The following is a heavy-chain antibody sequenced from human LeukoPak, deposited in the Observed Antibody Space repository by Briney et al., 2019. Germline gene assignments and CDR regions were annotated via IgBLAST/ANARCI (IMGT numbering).Heavy chain of an antibody. J-gene: IGHJ4*02. D-gene: IGHD2-2*02. CDR3: ATDPRIPPED. CDR1: GFTFSSYR. CDR2: ISSSSSYI. Sequence: GGSLRLSCAASGFTFSSYRMNWVRQAPGKGLEWVSSISSSSSYIYYADSVKGRFTISRDNAKNSLYLQMNSLRAEDTAVYYCATDPRIPPEDWGQGTLVTVSS. V-gene: IGHV3-21*01.